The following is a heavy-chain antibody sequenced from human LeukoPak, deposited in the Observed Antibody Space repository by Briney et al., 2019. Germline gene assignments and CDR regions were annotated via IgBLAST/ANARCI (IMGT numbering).Heavy chain of an antibody. CDR1: GYTFTSCD. CDR3: ARGRGGRIQLWLYYYYYYMDV. CDR2: MNPNSGNT. Sequence: AAAVKVSCKASGYTFTSCDINWVRQAAGQGLEWMGWMNPNSGNTGYAQKFQGRVTITRNTSISTAYMELSSLRSEDTAVYYCARGRGGRIQLWLYYYYYYMDVWGKGTTVTVSS. D-gene: IGHD5-18*01. J-gene: IGHJ6*03. V-gene: IGHV1-8*03.